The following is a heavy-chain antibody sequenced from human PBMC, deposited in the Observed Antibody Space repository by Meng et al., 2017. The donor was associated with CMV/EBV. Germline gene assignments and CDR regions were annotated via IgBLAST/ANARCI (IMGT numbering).Heavy chain of an antibody. V-gene: IGHV4-38-2*02. D-gene: IGHD5-18*01. J-gene: IGHJ3*02. CDR1: GYSISSGYY. CDR3: ASYRGDSYGIHDAFDI. Sequence: SETLSLICTVSGYSISSGYYWGWIRQPPGKGLEWLGSIYHSGSTYYNPSLKSRVTISVDTSKNQFSLKLSSVTAADTAVYYCASYRGDSYGIHDAFDIWGQGTMVTVSS. CDR2: IYHSGST.